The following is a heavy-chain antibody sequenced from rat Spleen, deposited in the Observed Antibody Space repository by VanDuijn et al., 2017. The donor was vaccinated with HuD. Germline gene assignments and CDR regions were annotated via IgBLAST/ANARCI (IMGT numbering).Heavy chain of an antibody. J-gene: IGHJ2*01. CDR2: IRGNGNT. Sequence: QVQLKESGPGLVKPSETLSLTCTVSGFSLTSYHVSWVRQPPGKGLEWMGVIRGNGNTDYNSALKSRLSISRDTSKSQVFLKMNSLQPEDTGTYYCARHTTAAIPFDYWGQGVMVTVSS. CDR1: GFSLTSYH. V-gene: IGHV2-13*01. D-gene: IGHD1-2*01. CDR3: ARHTTAAIPFDY.